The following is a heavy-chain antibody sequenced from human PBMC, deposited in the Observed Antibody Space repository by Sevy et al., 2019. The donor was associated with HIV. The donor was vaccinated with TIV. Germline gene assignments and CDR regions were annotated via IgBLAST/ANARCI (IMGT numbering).Heavy chain of an antibody. V-gene: IGHV4-59*01. CDR2: IYYSGST. CDR3: ARGTYSGSYWPTYYYYYYMDV. D-gene: IGHD1-26*01. Sequence: SETPSLTCTVSGGSISSYYWSWIRQPPGKGLEWIGYIYYSGSTNYNPSLKSRVTISVDTSKNQFSLKLSSVTAADTAVYYCARGTYSGSYWPTYYYYYYMDVWGKGTTVTVSS. CDR1: GGSISSYY. J-gene: IGHJ6*03.